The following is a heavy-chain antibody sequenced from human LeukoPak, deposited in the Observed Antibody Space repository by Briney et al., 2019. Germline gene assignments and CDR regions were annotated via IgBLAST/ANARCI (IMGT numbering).Heavy chain of an antibody. V-gene: IGHV4-39*01. CDR3: ARHGSITTGAFTY. J-gene: IGHJ4*02. CDR1: GGSIGRSSYY. Sequence: PSDTLSLTCSVSGGSIGRSSYYWGWTRQPPGKGLGGMGSIYYSGDTYYNPSLKSRVTISVDTSRNQFSLKLGSVTAADTAIYYCARHGSITTGAFTYWGQGTLVTVSS. CDR2: IYYSGDT. D-gene: IGHD1-26*01.